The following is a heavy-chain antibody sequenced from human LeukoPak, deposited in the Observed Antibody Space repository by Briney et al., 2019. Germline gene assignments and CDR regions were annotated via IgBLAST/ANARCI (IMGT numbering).Heavy chain of an antibody. CDR2: INGDGRNI. CDR1: GFTFSSYW. J-gene: IGHJ3*01. CDR3: ARRLSLRFDAFAV. Sequence: GGSLRLSCVASGFTFSSYWMHWVRQDPRKGLVWVSRINGDGRNINYADSVRGRFTISRDTSKNTLFLQMNSLRAEDTALYYCARRLSLRFDAFAVWGPGTVVTVSS. V-gene: IGHV3-74*01. D-gene: IGHD3-3*01.